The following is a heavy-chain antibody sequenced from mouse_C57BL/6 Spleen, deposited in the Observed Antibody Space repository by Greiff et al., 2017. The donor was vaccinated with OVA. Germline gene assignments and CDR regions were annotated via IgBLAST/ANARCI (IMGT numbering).Heavy chain of an antibody. CDR1: GYSFTDYN. V-gene: IGHV1-39*01. CDR2: INPNYGTT. D-gene: IGHD1-1*01. Sequence: EVKLMESGPELVKPGASVKISCKASGYSFTDYNMNWVKQSNGKSLEWIGVINPNYGTTSYNQKFKGKATLTVDQSSSTAYMQLNSLTSEDSAVYYCARKKTYGSNYARDYWGQGTSVTVSS. CDR3: ARKKTYGSNYARDY. J-gene: IGHJ4*01.